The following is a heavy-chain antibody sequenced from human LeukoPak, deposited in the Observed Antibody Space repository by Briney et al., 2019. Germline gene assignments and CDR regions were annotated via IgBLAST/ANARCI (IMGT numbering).Heavy chain of an antibody. CDR1: GGTFSSYA. CDR3: ARGWREPPPTSDAFDI. D-gene: IGHD1-26*01. CDR2: IIPIFGTA. J-gene: IGHJ3*02. Sequence: SVKVSCKASGGTFSSYAISWVRQAPGQGLEWMGGIIPIFGTANYAQKFQGRVTITADESTSTAYMELSSLRSEDTAVYYCARGWREPPPTSDAFDIWGQGTMVTVSS. V-gene: IGHV1-69*01.